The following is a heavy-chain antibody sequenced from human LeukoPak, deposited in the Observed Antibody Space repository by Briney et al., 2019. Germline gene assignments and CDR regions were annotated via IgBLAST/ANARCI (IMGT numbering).Heavy chain of an antibody. CDR1: GFPYSDSW. CDR2: IKQDGSEK. CDR3: SRRLGY. J-gene: IGHJ4*02. V-gene: IGHV3-7*01. Sequence: AGGSLRPSCAASGFPYSDSWMDWVRQAPGKGMEWVANIKQDGSEKHYADSVKGRFTISRDNAKNSLFLQMNGLRAEDTAVYYCSRRLGYWGQGALVTVSS.